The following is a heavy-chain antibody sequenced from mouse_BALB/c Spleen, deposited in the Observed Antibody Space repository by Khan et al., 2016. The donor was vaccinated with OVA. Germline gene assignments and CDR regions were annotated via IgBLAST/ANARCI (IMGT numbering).Heavy chain of an antibody. V-gene: IGHV1-5*01. CDR3: TRRNWDVAWFAY. Sequence: VQLKQSGTVLARPGASVKMSCKASGYTFTSYWMHWVKQRPGQGLEWIGDIYPGNTDTNYNQKFKGKAKLTAVTSTSTAYMELGSLTNEDSAVYYCTRRNWDVAWFAYWGQGTLVTVSA. J-gene: IGHJ3*01. CDR1: GYTFTSYW. D-gene: IGHD4-1*01. CDR2: IYPGNTDT.